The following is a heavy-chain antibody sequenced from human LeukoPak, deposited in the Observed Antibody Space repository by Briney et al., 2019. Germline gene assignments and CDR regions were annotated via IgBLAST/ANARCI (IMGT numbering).Heavy chain of an antibody. CDR3: ARGGTVTSDY. J-gene: IGHJ4*02. CDR2: MNPNSGNT. CDR1: GYTFTSYY. D-gene: IGHD4-11*01. Sequence: ASVRVSCKASGYTFTSYYMHWVRQAPGQGLEWMGWMNPNSGNTGYAQKFQGRVTITRNTSISTAYMELSSLRSEDTAVYYCARGGTVTSDYWGQGTLVTVSS. V-gene: IGHV1-8*03.